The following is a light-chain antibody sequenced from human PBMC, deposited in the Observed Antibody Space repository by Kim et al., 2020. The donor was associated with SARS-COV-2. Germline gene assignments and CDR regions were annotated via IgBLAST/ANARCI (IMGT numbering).Light chain of an antibody. CDR2: DAS. CDR3: QHYKTYTYT. CDR1: QSISCW. V-gene: IGKV1-5*01. Sequence: SSSIRDRVTITCRANQSISCWLAWYQQKSGKAPNLLIYDASTLVSGVPAGFSGSGSATEFTLTISSLQPEDFATYYCQHYKTYTYTFGQGTKLEI. J-gene: IGKJ2*01.